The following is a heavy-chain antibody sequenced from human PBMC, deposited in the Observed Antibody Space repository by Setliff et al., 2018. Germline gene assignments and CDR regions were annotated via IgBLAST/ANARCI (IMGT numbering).Heavy chain of an antibody. CDR1: GDSISRAKYY. Sequence: SETLPLTCTVSGDSISRAKYYWSWIRQSAGKGLECIGRIYTDGSTKYNPSLNSRVTLLIDTAKNQISLRLSSVTAADTAVYFCARVTGFSYMDVWGKGTTVTVSS. V-gene: IGHV4-61*02. CDR3: ARVTGFSYMDV. D-gene: IGHD3-3*01. J-gene: IGHJ6*03. CDR2: IYTDGST.